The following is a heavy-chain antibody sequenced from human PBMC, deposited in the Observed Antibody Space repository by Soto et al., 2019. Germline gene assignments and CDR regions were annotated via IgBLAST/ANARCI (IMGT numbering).Heavy chain of an antibody. Sequence: QVQLVESGGGVVQPGRSLRLSCAGSGFTFSNYGLHWVRQTPGKGLVWVAFISHDGSNKYYADSVKGRFTISRDSSKRTLYLQMDSLRVEDTGVYYCAKDGAPRYCSGRSCHPAGAYWGQGTLVTVSS. V-gene: IGHV3-30*18. CDR2: ISHDGSNK. CDR3: AKDGAPRYCSGRSCHPAGAY. J-gene: IGHJ4*02. D-gene: IGHD2-15*01. CDR1: GFTFSNYG.